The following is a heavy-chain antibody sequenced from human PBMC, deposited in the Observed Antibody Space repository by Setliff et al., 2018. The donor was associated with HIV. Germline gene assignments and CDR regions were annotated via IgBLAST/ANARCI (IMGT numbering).Heavy chain of an antibody. D-gene: IGHD3-3*01. CDR3: ARDVSWRVRTYIDY. J-gene: IGHJ4*02. V-gene: IGHV3-30*02. CDR1: GFIFSSYG. CDR2: IRYTGSNK. Sequence: GESLKISCAASGFIFSSYGIHWVRQAPGKGLEWVAFIRYTGSNKYYADSVKGRFTISRDNAKNSLYLQMNSLTAEDTAVYYCARDVSWRVRTYIDYWGQGALVTVSS.